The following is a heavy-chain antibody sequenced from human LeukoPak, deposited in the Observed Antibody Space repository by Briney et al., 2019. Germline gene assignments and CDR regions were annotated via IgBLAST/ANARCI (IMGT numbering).Heavy chain of an antibody. CDR3: ARDPTRTYYDSSGYYRP. CDR2: ISAYNGNT. CDR1: GYTFTSYG. Sequence: ASVKVSCKASGYTFTSYGISWVRQAPGQGLEWIGWISAYNGNTNYAQKLQGRVTMTTDTSTSTAYMELRSLRSDDTAVYYCARDPTRTYYDSSGYYRPWGQGTLVTVSS. D-gene: IGHD3-22*01. V-gene: IGHV1-18*01. J-gene: IGHJ5*02.